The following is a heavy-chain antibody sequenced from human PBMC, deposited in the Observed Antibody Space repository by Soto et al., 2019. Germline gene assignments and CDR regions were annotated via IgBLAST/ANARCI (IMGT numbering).Heavy chain of an antibody. D-gene: IGHD1-20*01. CDR1: GFNVGAFA. CDR2: ISVSDAFI. Sequence: EVQLLESGGDLVQPGGSLRLSCAASGFNVGAFAVNWVRQAPGKGLEWVSGISVSDAFIYYADSVRGRFSISRDAPENILYLQMNSRRVDDTALYYCTRETVAGITGLDSWGPGTLVTVSS. CDR3: TRETVAGITGLDS. J-gene: IGHJ4*02. V-gene: IGHV3-23*01.